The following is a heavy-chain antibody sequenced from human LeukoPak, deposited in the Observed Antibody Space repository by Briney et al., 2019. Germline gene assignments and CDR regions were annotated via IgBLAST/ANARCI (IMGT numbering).Heavy chain of an antibody. CDR3: ARGHYDSSGYPNHWFFDL. Sequence: ASVKVSCKASGYTFTEHYMHWVRQAPGQGLDWMGWINPISGGTNYAQKFQGRGTMSRDTSTTTAYMEQSRLRSDDTAVYYCARGHYDSSGYPNHWFFDLWGRGTLVTVSS. CDR2: INPISGGT. D-gene: IGHD3-22*01. J-gene: IGHJ2*01. V-gene: IGHV1-2*02. CDR1: GYTFTEHY.